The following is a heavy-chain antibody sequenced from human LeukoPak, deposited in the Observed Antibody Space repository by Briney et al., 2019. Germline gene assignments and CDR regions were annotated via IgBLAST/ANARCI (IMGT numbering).Heavy chain of an antibody. D-gene: IGHD6-6*01. J-gene: IGHJ4*02. Sequence: PGGSLRLSCAASGFTFSSYAMHWVRQAPGKGLEWVAVISYDGSNKYYADSVKGRFTISRDNSKNTLYLQMNSLRAEDTAVYYCARVASSSSVRLGYWGQGTLVTVSS. V-gene: IGHV3-30-3*01. CDR3: ARVASSSSVRLGY. CDR2: ISYDGSNK. CDR1: GFTFSSYA.